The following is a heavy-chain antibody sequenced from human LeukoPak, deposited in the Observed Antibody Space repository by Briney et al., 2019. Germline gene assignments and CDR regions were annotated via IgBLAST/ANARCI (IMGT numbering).Heavy chain of an antibody. CDR3: AAGAGMTRY. Sequence: PGGSLRLSCAASGLTFYDYAMHWVRQAPGKGLEWVSGITWNSGSIAYADSVKGRFTISRDNAKNSLYLQVNSLRSEDTALYYCAAGAGMTRYWGQGTLVTVSS. CDR2: ITWNSGSI. CDR1: GLTFYDYA. J-gene: IGHJ4*02. V-gene: IGHV3-9*01. D-gene: IGHD3-10*01.